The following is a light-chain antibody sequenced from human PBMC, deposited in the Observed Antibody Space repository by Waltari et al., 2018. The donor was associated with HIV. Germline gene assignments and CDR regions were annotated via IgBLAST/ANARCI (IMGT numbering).Light chain of an antibody. Sequence: QSVLTQPPSVSAAPGQKVTISCSGSTSNIGNDYVSWYQHVPGAAPRLLIYDNNKRPSGIPDRFSGSRSCTSATLGITGLQTGDEAHYYCGTWDRSLSAAVFGGGTKLTVL. V-gene: IGLV1-51*01. J-gene: IGLJ3*02. CDR3: GTWDRSLSAAV. CDR2: DNN. CDR1: TSNIGNDY.